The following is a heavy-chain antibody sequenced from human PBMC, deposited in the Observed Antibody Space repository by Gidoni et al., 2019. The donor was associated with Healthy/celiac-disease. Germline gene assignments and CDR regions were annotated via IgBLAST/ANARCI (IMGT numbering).Heavy chain of an antibody. D-gene: IGHD4-17*01. CDR1: GGTFSSYA. CDR3: ARGTHGDYPGYYYYYYMDV. J-gene: IGHJ6*03. Sequence: QVQLVQSGAEVKKPGSSVKVSCKASGGTFSSYAISWVRQAPGQGLEWMGGIIPIFGTANYAQKFQGRVTITADESTSTAYMELSSLRSEDTAVYYCARGTHGDYPGYYYYYYMDVWGKGTTVTVSS. CDR2: IIPIFGTA. V-gene: IGHV1-69*01.